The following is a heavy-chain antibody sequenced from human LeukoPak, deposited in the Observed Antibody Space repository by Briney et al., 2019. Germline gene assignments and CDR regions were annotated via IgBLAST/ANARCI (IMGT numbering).Heavy chain of an antibody. CDR1: GGTFSSYA. D-gene: IGHD5-18*01. Sequence: SVKVSCTASGGTFSSYAISWVRQAPGQGLEWMGGIIPIFGTANYAQKFQGRVTITADESTSTAYMELSSLRSEDTAVYYCARDENTAMVSGPWGQGTLVTVSP. CDR3: ARDENTAMVSGP. V-gene: IGHV1-69*13. J-gene: IGHJ5*02. CDR2: IIPIFGTA.